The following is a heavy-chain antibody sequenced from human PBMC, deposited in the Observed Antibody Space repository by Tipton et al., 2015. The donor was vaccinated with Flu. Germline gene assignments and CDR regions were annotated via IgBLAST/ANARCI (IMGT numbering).Heavy chain of an antibody. V-gene: IGHV4-4*02. D-gene: IGHD3-22*01. CDR2: IYHSGTP. CDR3: ARADNSGYYGWPYYFDY. CDR1: GGSISSGNW. J-gene: IGHJ4*02. Sequence: PGLVKPSGTLSLTCAVSGGSISSGNWWGWVRQPPEKGLEWIGEIYHSGTPNYNPSLKTRVTISLDKSKNRFSLRLSSVTAADTAVYYCARADNSGYYGWPYYFDYWGQGTLVTVSS.